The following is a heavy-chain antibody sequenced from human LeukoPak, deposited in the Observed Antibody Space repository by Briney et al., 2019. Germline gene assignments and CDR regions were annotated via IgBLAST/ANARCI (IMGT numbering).Heavy chain of an antibody. J-gene: IGHJ4*02. CDR2: IIPIFGTA. CDR3: ARVNSRGSYGVDY. CDR1: GGTFSSYA. Sequence: SVKVSCKASGGTFSSYAISWVRQAPGQGLEWMGGIIPIFGTANYAQKFQGRVTITADESTSTAYMELSSLRSDDTAVYYCARVNSRGSYGVDYWGQGTLVTVSS. V-gene: IGHV1-69*13. D-gene: IGHD1-26*01.